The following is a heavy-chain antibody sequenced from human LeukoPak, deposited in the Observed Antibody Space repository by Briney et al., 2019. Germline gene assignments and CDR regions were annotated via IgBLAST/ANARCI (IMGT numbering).Heavy chain of an antibody. CDR3: ARRGYSDSSGYDY. D-gene: IGHD3-22*01. V-gene: IGHV3-21*01. CDR1: GFTFSRYS. CDR2: ISSSGSYI. Sequence: GGSLRLSCVVSGFTFSRYSMNWVRQAPGKGLEWVSSISSSGSYIYYADSVKGRFTLSRDNAKNSLYLQINSLRAEDTAIYYCARRGYSDSSGYDYWGQGTLVTVSS. J-gene: IGHJ4*02.